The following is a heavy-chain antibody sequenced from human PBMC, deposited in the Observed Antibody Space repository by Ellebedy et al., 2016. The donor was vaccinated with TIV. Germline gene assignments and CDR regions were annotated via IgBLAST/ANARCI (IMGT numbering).Heavy chain of an antibody. CDR1: GYMFTTYQ. D-gene: IGHD2/OR15-2a*01. CDR2: IYPDDSNT. CDR3: GRLQTIDNYYCDY. Sequence: GESLKISCKGSGYMFTTYQIGWVRQMPGKGLEWMGNIYPDDSNTIYRPSFQGQVTISADKSISTAYLQWSSLQASDTAMYYCGRLQTIDNYYCDYWGQGTLVTVSP. J-gene: IGHJ4*02. V-gene: IGHV5-51*01.